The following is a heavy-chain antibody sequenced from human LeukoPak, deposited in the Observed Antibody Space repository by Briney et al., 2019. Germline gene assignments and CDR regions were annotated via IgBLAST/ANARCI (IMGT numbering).Heavy chain of an antibody. CDR2: IYYSGST. CDR3: ARLHITGIPDY. Sequence: SETLSLTCTVSGGSISSSSYYWGWIRQPPGKGLEWIGSIYYSGSTYYNPSLKSRVTISVDTSKNQFSLKLSSVTAADTAVYYCARLHITGIPDYWGQGTLVTVSS. J-gene: IGHJ4*02. D-gene: IGHD1-20*01. V-gene: IGHV4-39*07. CDR1: GGSISSSSYY.